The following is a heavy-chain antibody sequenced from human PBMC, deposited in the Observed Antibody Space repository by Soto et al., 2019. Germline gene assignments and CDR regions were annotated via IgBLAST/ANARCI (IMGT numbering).Heavy chain of an antibody. CDR3: ASNDFWSGYYENYYYYGMDV. J-gene: IGHJ6*02. D-gene: IGHD3-3*01. CDR2: INPNSGGT. CDR1: GYTFTGYY. Sequence: ASVKVSCKASGYTFTGYYMHWVRQAPGQGLEWMGWINPNSGGTNYAQKFQGRVTMTRDTSISTAYMELSRLGSDDTAVYYCASNDFWSGYYENYYYYGMDVWGQGTTVTVS. V-gene: IGHV1-2*02.